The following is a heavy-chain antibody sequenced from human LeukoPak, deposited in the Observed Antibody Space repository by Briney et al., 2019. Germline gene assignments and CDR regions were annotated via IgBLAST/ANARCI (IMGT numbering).Heavy chain of an antibody. D-gene: IGHD1-26*01. CDR1: GGSFSGYY. CDR2: INHSGST. V-gene: IGHV4-34*01. CDR3: AREAGATYY. J-gene: IGHJ4*02. Sequence: PSETLSLTCAVYGGSFSGYYWSWIRKPPGKGLEWIGEINHSGSTNYNPSLKSRVTISVDTSKNQFSLKLSSVTAADTAVYYCAREAGATYYWGQGTLVTVST.